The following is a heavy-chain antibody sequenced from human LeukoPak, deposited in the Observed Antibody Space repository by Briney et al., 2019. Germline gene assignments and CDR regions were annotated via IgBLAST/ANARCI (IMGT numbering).Heavy chain of an antibody. CDR2: ISGGGGRA. CDR3: AKFRGSERTVIDC. J-gene: IGHJ4*02. V-gene: IGHV3-23*01. CDR1: GFTFSSYA. D-gene: IGHD1-14*01. Sequence: GGSLRHSCAASGFTFSSYAMSWVRQAPGKGLEWVSTISGGGGRAWYADSVKGRCTISRDNSKNTVEVQLNSLRAEDTAVYYCAKFRGSERTVIDCWGQGTLVTVSS.